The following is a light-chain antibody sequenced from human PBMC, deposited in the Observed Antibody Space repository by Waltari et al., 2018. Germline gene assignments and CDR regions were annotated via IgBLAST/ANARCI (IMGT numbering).Light chain of an antibody. CDR2: RNN. Sequence: QSVLTQPPSASGTPGQRVTISCSGSSSNIGSNYVYWYQQLPGTAPKLLIYRNNQRPAGAPDRFSGSKSGTSAARAISVLRSEDEADDYCAAWDDSLSGLWVFGGGTKLTVL. CDR3: AAWDDSLSGLWV. J-gene: IGLJ3*02. V-gene: IGLV1-47*01. CDR1: SSNIGSNY.